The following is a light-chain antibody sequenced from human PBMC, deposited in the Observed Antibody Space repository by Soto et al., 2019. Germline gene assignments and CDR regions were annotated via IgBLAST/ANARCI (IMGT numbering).Light chain of an antibody. Sequence: QSALTQPASVSGSPGQSITISCTGTSFDIGGYNYVSWYQHHPGKAPKLMIYEVSNRPSGVSNRFSGSKSGNTASLTISGLQAEDEAHYYCTSYTSSNPYVFGTGTKVTVL. CDR3: TSYTSSNPYV. J-gene: IGLJ1*01. V-gene: IGLV2-14*01. CDR2: EVS. CDR1: SFDIGGYNY.